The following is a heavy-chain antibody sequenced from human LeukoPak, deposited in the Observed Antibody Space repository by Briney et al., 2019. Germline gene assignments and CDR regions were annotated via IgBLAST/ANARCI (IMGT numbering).Heavy chain of an antibody. V-gene: IGHV3-21*01. CDR3: AGVGRDIVATEDY. CDR2: ISSSSSYI. D-gene: IGHD5-12*01. CDR1: GFTFSSYS. J-gene: IGHJ4*02. Sequence: GGSLRLSCAASGFTFSSYSMNWVRQAPGKGLEWVSSISSSSSYIYYADSVEGRFTISRDDAKNSLYLQMNSLRAEDTAVYYCAGVGRDIVATEDYWGQGTLVTVSS.